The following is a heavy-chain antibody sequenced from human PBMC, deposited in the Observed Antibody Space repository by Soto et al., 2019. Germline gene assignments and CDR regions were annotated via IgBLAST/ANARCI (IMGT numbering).Heavy chain of an antibody. V-gene: IGHV3-33*01. Sequence: QVQLVESGGGVVQPGRSLRLSCAASGFTFSSYGMHWVRQAPGKGLEWVAVIWYDGSNKYYADSVKGRFTISRDNSKNTLYLQMNSLRAEDTAVYYCARTYSSGWDDAFDIWGQGTMVTVSS. J-gene: IGHJ3*02. CDR1: GFTFSSYG. D-gene: IGHD6-19*01. CDR3: ARTYSSGWDDAFDI. CDR2: IWYDGSNK.